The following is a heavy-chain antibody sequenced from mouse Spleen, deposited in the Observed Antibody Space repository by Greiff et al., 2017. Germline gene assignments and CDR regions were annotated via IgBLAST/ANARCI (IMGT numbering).Heavy chain of an antibody. CDR2: IYPGNSDT. D-gene: IGHD1-1*01. J-gene: IGHJ1*01. CDR3: TRSNSYYYGSSPWYFDV. CDR1: GYTFTSYW. Sequence: EVMLVESGTVLARPGASVKMSCKTSGYTFTSYWMHWVKQRPGQGLEWIGAIYPGNSDTSYNQKFKGKAKLTAVTSASTAYMELSSLTNEDSAVYYCTRSNSYYYGSSPWYFDVWGAGTTVTVSS. V-gene: IGHV1-5*01.